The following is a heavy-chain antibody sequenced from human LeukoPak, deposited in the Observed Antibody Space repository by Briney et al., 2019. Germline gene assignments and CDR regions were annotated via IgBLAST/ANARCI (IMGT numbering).Heavy chain of an antibody. V-gene: IGHV1-69*01. J-gene: IGHJ4*02. Sequence: SVKVSCKASGGTFSSYAISWVRQAPGQGLEWMGGIIPIFGTANYAQKFQGRVTITADESPSTAYMELSSLRSEDTAVYCCARIWTDCSSTSCYTPYFDYWGQGTLVTVSS. D-gene: IGHD2-2*02. CDR1: GGTFSSYA. CDR3: ARIWTDCSSTSCYTPYFDY. CDR2: IIPIFGTA.